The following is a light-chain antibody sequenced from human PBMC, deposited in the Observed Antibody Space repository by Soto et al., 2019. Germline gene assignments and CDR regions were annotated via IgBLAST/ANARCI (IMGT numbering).Light chain of an antibody. CDR1: SSNIGAGYD. CDR2: GNS. V-gene: IGLV1-40*01. Sequence: QSVLTQPPSVSGAPGQRVTISCTGSSSNIGAGYDVHWYQQLPGIAPKLLISGNSNRPSGVPDRFSGSKSGTSASLAITGLQVEDEADYHCQSHASSLGGSVLGGGTKLTVL. J-gene: IGLJ2*01. CDR3: QSHASSLGGSV.